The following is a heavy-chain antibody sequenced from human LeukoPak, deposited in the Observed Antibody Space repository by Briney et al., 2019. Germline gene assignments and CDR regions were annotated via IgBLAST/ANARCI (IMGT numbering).Heavy chain of an antibody. CDR3: AKTGRLSGSYYIKTYSFDY. Sequence: GGSLRHSYAASGFTFSSYALSWVRPAPGKGLDWVSAISGSGGSTYYPDSVKGRFTISRDNSKNTLYLQMNSLRAEDTPVHCCAKTGRLSGSYYIKTYSFDYWGQGTLVTVSS. CDR2: ISGSGGST. V-gene: IGHV3-23*01. J-gene: IGHJ4*02. CDR1: GFTFSSYA. D-gene: IGHD3-10*01.